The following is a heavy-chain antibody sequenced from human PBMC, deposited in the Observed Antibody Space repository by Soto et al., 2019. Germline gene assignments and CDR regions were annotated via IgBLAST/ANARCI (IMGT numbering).Heavy chain of an antibody. CDR3: AREGILGLFDAYDL. J-gene: IGHJ3*01. Sequence: XAVKVSCKASVFPSNGISWVRQAPGQRLEWMGWISTHNGNTIYAQKFQGRVIMTMDTSTTTVYMELRSLRPDDTAVYLCAREGILGLFDAYDLWGQRTMVTVSS. CDR1: VFPSNG. CDR2: ISTHNGNT. D-gene: IGHD3-3*01. V-gene: IGHV1-18*04.